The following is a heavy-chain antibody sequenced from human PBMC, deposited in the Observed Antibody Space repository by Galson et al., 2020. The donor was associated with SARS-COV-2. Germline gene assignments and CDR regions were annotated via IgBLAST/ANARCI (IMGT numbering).Heavy chain of an antibody. J-gene: IGHJ6*03. D-gene: IGHD3-3*01. CDR2: IIPILGIA. CDR3: ARAGNVLRFLEWPALYYYYMDV. CDR1: GGTFSSYA. Sequence: SVKVSCKASGGTFSSYAISWVRQAPGQGLEWMGGIIPILGIANYAQKFQGRVTITADKSTSTAYMELSSLGSEDTAVYYCARAGNVLRFLEWPALYYYYMDVWGKGTTVTVSS. V-gene: IGHV1-69*10.